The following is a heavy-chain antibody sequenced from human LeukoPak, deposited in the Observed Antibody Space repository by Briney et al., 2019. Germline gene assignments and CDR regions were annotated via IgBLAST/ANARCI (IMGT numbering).Heavy chain of an antibody. CDR3: ASRDKGYYYGMDV. D-gene: IGHD5-24*01. Sequence: GGSLRLSCAASGFTVSSNYMSWVRQAPGKGLEWVSLIYSGGSIYYADSVKGRFTISRDNSKNTLYLQMNSLRAEDTAVYYCASRDKGYYYGMDVWGQGTTVTVSS. CDR2: IYSGGSI. V-gene: IGHV3-66*01. CDR1: GFTVSSNY. J-gene: IGHJ6*02.